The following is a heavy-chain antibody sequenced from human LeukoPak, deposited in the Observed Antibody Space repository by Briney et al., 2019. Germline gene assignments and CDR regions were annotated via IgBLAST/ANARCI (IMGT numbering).Heavy chain of an antibody. J-gene: IGHJ5*02. CDR3: ARKTYYYDTSPAGWFDT. V-gene: IGHV3-7*01. D-gene: IGHD3-22*01. CDR1: GFTFSSYG. Sequence: GGSLRLSCAASGFTFSSYGMSWVRQTPGKGLEWVANINQDGSAKNYVDSVEGRFTISRDNAKNSQYLQMDSLSAEDTAIYYCARKTYYYDTSPAGWFDTWGQGTLGTVSS. CDR2: INQDGSAK.